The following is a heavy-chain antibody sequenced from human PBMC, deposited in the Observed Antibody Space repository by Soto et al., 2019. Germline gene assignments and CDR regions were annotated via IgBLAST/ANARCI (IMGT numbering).Heavy chain of an antibody. CDR2: INAGNGNT. Sequence: QVQLVQSGAEVKKPGASVKVSCKASGYTFTSYAMHWVRQAPGQRLEWMGWINAGNGNTKYSQKFQGRVTIPRDTSASTAYMELSSLRSEDTAVYYCARDGGYNGNYNDYFDYWGQGTLVTVSS. CDR3: ARDGGYNGNYNDYFDY. J-gene: IGHJ4*02. V-gene: IGHV1-3*01. CDR1: GYTFTSYA. D-gene: IGHD1-7*01.